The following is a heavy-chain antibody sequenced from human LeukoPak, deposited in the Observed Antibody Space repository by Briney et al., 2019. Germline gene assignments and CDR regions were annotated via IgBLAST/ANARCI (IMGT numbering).Heavy chain of an antibody. V-gene: IGHV3-23*01. CDR3: AKDPLDLVPATAPHY. CDR1: GFTFSSYA. D-gene: IGHD2-2*01. J-gene: IGHJ4*02. Sequence: GGSLRLFCGASGFTFSSYAMSWVRQAPGKGLEWVSAISGSGGSTYYADSVKGRFTISRDNSKNTLYLQMNSLRAEDTAVYYCAKDPLDLVPATAPHYWGQGTLVTVSS. CDR2: ISGSGGST.